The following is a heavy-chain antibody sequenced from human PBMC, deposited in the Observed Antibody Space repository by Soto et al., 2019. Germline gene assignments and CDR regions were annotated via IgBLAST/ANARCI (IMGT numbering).Heavy chain of an antibody. CDR2: ISSSSSTI. CDR3: ARNKKTMYCSGGSCYFDY. D-gene: IGHD2-15*01. V-gene: IGHV3-48*01. Sequence: GGSLRLSCAASGFTFSSYSMNWVRQAPGKGLEWVSYISSSSSTIYYADSVKGRFTISRDNAKNSLYLQMNSLRAEDTAVYYCARNKKTMYCSGGSCYFDYWGQGTLVTVAS. J-gene: IGHJ4*02. CDR1: GFTFSSYS.